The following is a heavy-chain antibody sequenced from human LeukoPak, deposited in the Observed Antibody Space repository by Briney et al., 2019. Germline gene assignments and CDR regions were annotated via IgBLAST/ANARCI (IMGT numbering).Heavy chain of an antibody. CDR1: GGSISSYY. Sequence: SETLSLTCTVAGGSISSYYWSSVRQPPGKGLEWSGYIYYSWSTNYNPSLTSRVTISVNTSKNQFSLKLSSVTAADTAVYYCARDFYDYVWGTNAFDIWGQGTMVTVSS. D-gene: IGHD3-16*01. CDR2: IYYSWST. V-gene: IGHV4-59*01. CDR3: ARDFYDYVWGTNAFDI. J-gene: IGHJ3*02.